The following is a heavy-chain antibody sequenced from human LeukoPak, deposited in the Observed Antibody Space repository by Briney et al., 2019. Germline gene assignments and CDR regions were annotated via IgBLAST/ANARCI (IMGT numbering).Heavy chain of an antibody. CDR1: GGSISSYY. J-gene: IGHJ6*02. V-gene: IGHV4-59*08. Sequence: SETLSLTCTVSGGSISSYYWSWIRQPPGKGLEWIGYIYYSGGTNYNPSLKSRVTISVDTPKKQFSLKLSSVTAADTAVYYCARLQAVPRYCSGGSCRVSYYYYYGMDVWGQGTTVTVSS. CDR2: IYYSGGT. D-gene: IGHD2-15*01. CDR3: ARLQAVPRYCSGGSCRVSYYYYYGMDV.